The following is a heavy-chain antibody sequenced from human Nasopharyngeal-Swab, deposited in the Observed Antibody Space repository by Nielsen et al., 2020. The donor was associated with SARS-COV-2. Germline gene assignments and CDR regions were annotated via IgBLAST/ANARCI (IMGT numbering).Heavy chain of an antibody. CDR2: ISSSSSYI. Sequence: GESLKISCAASGFTFSSYSINWVRQAPGKGLEWVSSISSSSSYIYYADSVKGRFTISRDNAKNSLYLQMNSLRAEDTAVYYCARVSEVGYILRFDYWGQGTLVTVSS. CDR1: GFTFSSYS. V-gene: IGHV3-21*01. D-gene: IGHD3-22*01. J-gene: IGHJ4*02. CDR3: ARVSEVGYILRFDY.